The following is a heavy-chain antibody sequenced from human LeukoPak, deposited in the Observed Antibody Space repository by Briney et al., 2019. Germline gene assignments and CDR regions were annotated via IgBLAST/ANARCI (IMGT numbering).Heavy chain of an antibody. CDR2: ISTSSSYI. CDR1: GFTFSSYN. J-gene: IGHJ4*02. D-gene: IGHD3-22*01. Sequence: PGGSLRLSCAASGFTFSSYNINWVRQAPGKGLEWVSSISTSSSYIYYADSVKGRFTISRDNSKNTLYLQMNSLRAEDTAVYYCARTYYYDTVLLDYWGQGTLVTVSS. CDR3: ARTYYYDTVLLDY. V-gene: IGHV3-21*01.